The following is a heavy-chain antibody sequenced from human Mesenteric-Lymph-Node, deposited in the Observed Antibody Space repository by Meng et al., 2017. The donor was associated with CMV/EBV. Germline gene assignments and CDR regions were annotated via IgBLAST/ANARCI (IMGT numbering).Heavy chain of an antibody. CDR3: ARGYYDFWSGYSYDAFDI. J-gene: IGHJ3*02. Sequence: GGSLRLSCAASGFTFSSYWMSWVRQAPGKGLEWVANIKQDGSEKYYVDSVKGRFTISRDNAKNSLYLQMNSLRAEDTAVYYCARGYYDFWSGYSYDAFDIWGQGTMVTV. CDR2: IKQDGSEK. CDR1: GFTFSSYW. V-gene: IGHV3-7*01. D-gene: IGHD3-3*01.